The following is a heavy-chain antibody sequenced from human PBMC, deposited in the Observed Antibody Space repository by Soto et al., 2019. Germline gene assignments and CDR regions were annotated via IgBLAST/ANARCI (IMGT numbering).Heavy chain of an antibody. Sequence: SETLSLTCTVSGGSISSSSYYWGWIRQPPGKGLEWIGSIYYSGSTYYNPSLKSRVTISVDTSKNQFSLKLSSVTAADTAVYYCASLLLLNYYYYYGMDVWGQGTTVTVS. CDR2: IYYSGST. CDR1: GGSISSSSYY. J-gene: IGHJ6*02. D-gene: IGHD3-22*01. V-gene: IGHV4-39*01. CDR3: ASLLLLNYYYYYGMDV.